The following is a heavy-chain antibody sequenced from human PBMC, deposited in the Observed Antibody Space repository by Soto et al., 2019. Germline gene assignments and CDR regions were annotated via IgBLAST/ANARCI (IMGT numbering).Heavy chain of an antibody. Sequence: KASETLSLTCAGSCGSFTSNNWWTWVRQPPGQGLEWIGEIYRTGSTNYNPSLRSRVTISLDKSENQFSLKVTSLTAADTAVYYCASRDPGTSVDYWGQGTLVTVSS. V-gene: IGHV4-4*02. D-gene: IGHD1-7*01. CDR3: ASRDPGTSVDY. CDR1: CGSFTSNNW. J-gene: IGHJ4*02. CDR2: IYRTGST.